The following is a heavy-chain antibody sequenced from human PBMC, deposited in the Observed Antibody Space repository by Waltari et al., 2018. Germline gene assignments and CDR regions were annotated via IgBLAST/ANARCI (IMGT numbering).Heavy chain of an antibody. D-gene: IGHD1-1*01. J-gene: IGHJ4*02. Sequence: QVQLVESGGGVVQPGKSLRLSCGASGFTFSSYGMHWVRRAPGKGRECVARISDDGTNKFYAESVKGRFTIARDNSRKTHYLQMKSLRVEDTAVYYCAKYKYGNNLEPPGDWGQGTLVTVSS. CDR3: AKYKYGNNLEPPGD. V-gene: IGHV3-30*18. CDR2: ISDDGTNK. CDR1: GFTFSSYG.